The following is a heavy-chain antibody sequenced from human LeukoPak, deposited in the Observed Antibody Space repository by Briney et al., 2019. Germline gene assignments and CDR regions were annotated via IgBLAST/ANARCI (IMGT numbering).Heavy chain of an antibody. V-gene: IGHV3-66*01. J-gene: IGHJ4*02. D-gene: IGHD3-22*01. CDR2: IYSGGST. CDR1: GFTVSSNY. CDR3: AKRDYSDTRSYSPLFDS. Sequence: GGSLRLSCAASGFTVSSNYMSWVRQAPGKGLEWVSVIYSGGSTYYADSVKGRFTISRDNSKSTLFLQMSSLRAEDTAVYYCAKRDYSDTRSYSPLFDSWGQGTLVTVSS.